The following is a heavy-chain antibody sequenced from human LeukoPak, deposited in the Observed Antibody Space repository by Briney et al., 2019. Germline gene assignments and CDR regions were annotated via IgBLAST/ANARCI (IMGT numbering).Heavy chain of an antibody. D-gene: IGHD5/OR15-5a*01. CDR2: IYYSGYA. CDR3: ARHNIASDGARLFDF. J-gene: IGHJ4*02. V-gene: IGHV4-38-2*02. Sequence: PSETLSLTCTVSGYSISSGYYWGWIRQPPGKGPEWIGYIYYSGYAKYNPSFKSRVTMSVDTSKSQFSLQLTSVTAADTAVYYCARHNIASDGARLFDFWGRGTLVAVSS. CDR1: GYSISSGYY.